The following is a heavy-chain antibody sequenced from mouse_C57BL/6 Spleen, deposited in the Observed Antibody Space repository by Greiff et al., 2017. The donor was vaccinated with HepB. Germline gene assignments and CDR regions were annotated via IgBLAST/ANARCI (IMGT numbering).Heavy chain of an antibody. D-gene: IGHD4-1*01. CDR1: GYAFSSYW. Sequence: QVQLKQSGAELVKPGASVKISCKASGYAFSSYWMNWVKQRPGKGLEWIGQIYPGDGDTNYNGKFKGKATLTADKSSSTAYMQLSSLTSEDSAVYFCARSGNWDYYAMDYWGQGTSVTVSS. J-gene: IGHJ4*01. CDR3: ARSGNWDYYAMDY. CDR2: IYPGDGDT. V-gene: IGHV1-80*01.